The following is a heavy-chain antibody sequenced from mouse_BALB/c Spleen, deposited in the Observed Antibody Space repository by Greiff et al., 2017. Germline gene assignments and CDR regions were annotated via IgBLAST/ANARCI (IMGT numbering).Heavy chain of an antibody. CDR2: IYPGNSDT. Sequence: EVQVVESGTVLARPGASVKMSCKASGYTFTSYWMHWVKQRPGQGLEWIGAIYPGNSDTSYNQKFKGKAKLTAVTSTSTAYMELSSLTNEDSAVYYCTRIYYGYEDPFAYWGQGTLVTVSA. V-gene: IGHV1-5*01. J-gene: IGHJ3*01. D-gene: IGHD2-2*01. CDR1: GYTFTSYW. CDR3: TRIYYGYEDPFAY.